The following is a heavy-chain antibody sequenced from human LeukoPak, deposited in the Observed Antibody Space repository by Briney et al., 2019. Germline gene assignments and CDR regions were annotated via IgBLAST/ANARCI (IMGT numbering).Heavy chain of an antibody. CDR3: AKWSSTLKAFDF. Sequence: KPSETLSLTCSVPSDSINYYYWNWIRQPPGKELEWIAYTHYTGNTKSTPSLKSRVTTSVGTSKSQFSLKLSSVTAADTAVYYCAKWSSTLKAFDFWGQGILAIVSS. V-gene: IGHV4-59*08. J-gene: IGHJ4*02. CDR1: SDSINYYY. CDR2: THYTGNT. D-gene: IGHD2-8*01.